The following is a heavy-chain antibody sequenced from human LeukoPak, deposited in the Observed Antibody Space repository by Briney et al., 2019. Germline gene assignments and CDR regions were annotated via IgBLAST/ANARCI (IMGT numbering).Heavy chain of an antibody. CDR2: THHSGTT. D-gene: IGHD5-24*01. CDR1: GGSITSINW. Sequence: PSETLSLTCAVSGGSITSINWWNWVRQPPGKGLEWIGETHHSGTTNYNPSLKSRVSISIDTSKNQFSLKLSSVTAADTAVYYCAREAGEMATITHFDYWGQGTLVTVSS. CDR3: AREAGEMATITHFDY. J-gene: IGHJ4*02. V-gene: IGHV4-4*02.